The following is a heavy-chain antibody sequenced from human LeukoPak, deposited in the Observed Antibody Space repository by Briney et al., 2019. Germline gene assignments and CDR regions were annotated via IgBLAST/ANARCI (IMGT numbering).Heavy chain of an antibody. CDR2: ILSKTSGEAT. Sequence: GGSLRLSCAASGFTVSSNYMSWVRQAPGKGLEWIGRILSKTSGEATEYAAPVKARFTISRDDSKNMVYLQMNSLKTEDTAVYYCTWRGASFDYWGRGTLVTVSS. V-gene: IGHV3-15*01. CDR1: GFTVSSNY. CDR3: TWRGASFDY. J-gene: IGHJ4*02. D-gene: IGHD3-10*01.